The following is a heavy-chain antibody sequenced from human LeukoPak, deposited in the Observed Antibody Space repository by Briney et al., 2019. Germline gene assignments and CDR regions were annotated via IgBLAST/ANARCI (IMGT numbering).Heavy chain of an antibody. CDR2: INPNSGGT. CDR1: GYTFTSYY. V-gene: IGHV1-2*02. J-gene: IGHJ6*03. D-gene: IGHD6-13*01. CDR3: ARDKLVAAAGTYYYYMDV. Sequence: ASVKVSCKASGYTFTSYYMHWVRQAPGQGLEWMGWINPNSGGTNYAQKFQGRVTMTRDTSISTAYMELSRLRSDDTAVYYCARDKLVAAAGTYYYYMDVWGKGTTVTVSS.